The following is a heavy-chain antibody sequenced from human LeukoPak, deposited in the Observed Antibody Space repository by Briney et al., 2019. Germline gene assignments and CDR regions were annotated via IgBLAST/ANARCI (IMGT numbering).Heavy chain of an antibody. J-gene: IGHJ4*02. D-gene: IGHD5-24*01. Sequence: PGGSLRLSCAASGFTVSSNYMSWVRLTPGKGLEWLASITKYDGRVYYADSVRGRFSISRDTSQNELYLQMNGLRADDSAMYFCAKDHSADGWPTFEYWGRGTLVTVSS. V-gene: IGHV3-53*01. CDR1: GFTVSSNY. CDR3: AKDHSADGWPTFEY. CDR2: TKYDGRV.